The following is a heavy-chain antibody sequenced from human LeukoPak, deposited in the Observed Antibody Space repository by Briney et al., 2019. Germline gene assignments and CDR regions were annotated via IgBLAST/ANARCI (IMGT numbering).Heavy chain of an antibody. CDR3: AKRGYAAVVAAPFDY. Sequence: PGGSLRLSCAASGFTFSSYAMHWVRQAPGKGLEWVAVISYDGSNKYYADSVKGRFTISRDNSKNTLYLQMNSLRAEDTAVYYCAKRGYAAVVAAPFDYWGQGTLVTVSS. D-gene: IGHD2-15*01. CDR2: ISYDGSNK. J-gene: IGHJ4*02. V-gene: IGHV3-30*04. CDR1: GFTFSSYA.